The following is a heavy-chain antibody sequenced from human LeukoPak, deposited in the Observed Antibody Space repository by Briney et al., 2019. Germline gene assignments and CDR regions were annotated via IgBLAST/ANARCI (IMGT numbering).Heavy chain of an antibody. V-gene: IGHV4-39*01. CDR3: ARQTSGYYVDY. CDR2: IYYSGST. Sequence: SETLSLTCTVSGGSISSSSYYWGWIRQPPGKGLEWVGFIYYSGSTYYNPSLKSRVTISVDTSKNQFSLKRSSVTAADTAVYYCARQTSGYYVDYWGQGSLVTVSS. CDR1: GGSISSSSYY. J-gene: IGHJ4*02. D-gene: IGHD3-22*01.